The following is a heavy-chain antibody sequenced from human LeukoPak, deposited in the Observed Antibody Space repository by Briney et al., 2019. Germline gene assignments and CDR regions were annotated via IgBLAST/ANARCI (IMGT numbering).Heavy chain of an antibody. Sequence: TGGSLRLSRAPSGFTFSSYSMNWVRQAPGKGLEWVSYISSSSSTIYYADSVKGRFTISRDNAKNSLYLQMNSLRAEDTAVYYCARDSAYYYDSSGFLGIWGQGTMVTVSS. V-gene: IGHV3-48*04. CDR3: ARDSAYYYDSSGFLGI. J-gene: IGHJ3*02. D-gene: IGHD3-22*01. CDR1: GFTFSSYS. CDR2: ISSSSSTI.